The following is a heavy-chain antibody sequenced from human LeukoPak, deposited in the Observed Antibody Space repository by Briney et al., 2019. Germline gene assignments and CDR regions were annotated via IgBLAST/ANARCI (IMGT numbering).Heavy chain of an antibody. D-gene: IGHD6-13*01. CDR2: ISSSNRYT. V-gene: IGHV3-11*06. CDR1: GFTFSDYY. Sequence: KPGGSLRLSCAASGFTFSDYYMSWVRQAPGKGLEWVSYISSSNRYTNYADSVKGRFTISRDNAKNSLYLQMNSLRDEDSAVYYCARDSGPLGSWSIDYWGQGTLVTVSS. J-gene: IGHJ4*02. CDR3: ARDSGPLGSWSIDY.